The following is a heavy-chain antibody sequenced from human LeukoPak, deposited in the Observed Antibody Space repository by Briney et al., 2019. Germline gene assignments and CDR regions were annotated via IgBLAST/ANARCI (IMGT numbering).Heavy chain of an antibody. CDR3: ARAGIMITFGGVIVGTYFDY. J-gene: IGHJ4*02. Sequence: NPSETLSLTCSVSGGSVSSYYWSWIRQPPGKGLEWIGYIYYSGSTNYNPSLKSRVTISVDTSKNQFSLKLSSVTAADTAVYYCARAGIMITFGGVIVGTYFDYWGQGTLVTVSS. V-gene: IGHV4-59*02. CDR1: GGSVSSYY. CDR2: IYYSGST. D-gene: IGHD3-16*02.